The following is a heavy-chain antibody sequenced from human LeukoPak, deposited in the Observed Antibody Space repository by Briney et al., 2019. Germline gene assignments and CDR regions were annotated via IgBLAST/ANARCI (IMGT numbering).Heavy chain of an antibody. Sequence: GGSLRLSCAASGFTFSSYSMNWVRQAPGKGLEWVSSISSSSSYIYYADSAKGRFTISRDNAKNSLYLQMNSLRAEDTAVYYCASYKGIQLWLNYWGQGTLVTVSS. CDR3: ASYKGIQLWLNY. D-gene: IGHD5-18*01. CDR1: GFTFSSYS. V-gene: IGHV3-21*01. J-gene: IGHJ4*02. CDR2: ISSSSSYI.